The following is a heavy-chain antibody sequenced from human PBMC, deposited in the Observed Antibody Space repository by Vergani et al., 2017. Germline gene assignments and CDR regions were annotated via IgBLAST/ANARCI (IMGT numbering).Heavy chain of an antibody. CDR1: GYSISSGYY. D-gene: IGHD6-13*01. CDR3: ARDSSSWYYTYYYYYGMDV. CDR2: IYHSGST. J-gene: IGHJ6*02. Sequence: QVQLQESGPGLVKPSETLSLTCTVSGYSISSGYYWGWIRQPPGQGLEWIGSIYHSGSTYYNPSLKSRVTISVDTSKNQFSLKLSSVTAADTAVYYCARDSSSWYYTYYYYYGMDVWGQGTTVTVSS. V-gene: IGHV4-38-2*02.